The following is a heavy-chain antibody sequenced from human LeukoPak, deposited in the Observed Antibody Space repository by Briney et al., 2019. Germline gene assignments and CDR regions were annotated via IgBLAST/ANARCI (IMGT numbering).Heavy chain of an antibody. D-gene: IGHD4-17*01. J-gene: IGHJ2*01. CDR2: ASGSGGRT. V-gene: IGHV3-23*01. CDR3: AKVLRDYGDYVSDWYFDL. Sequence: GGSLRLSCAASGFTFSSYAMSWVPQAPGKGLEWVSAASGSGGRTYYADSVKGRFTISRDNSKNTLYLQMNSLRAEDTAVYYCAKVLRDYGDYVSDWYFDLWGRGTLVTVSS. CDR1: GFTFSSYA.